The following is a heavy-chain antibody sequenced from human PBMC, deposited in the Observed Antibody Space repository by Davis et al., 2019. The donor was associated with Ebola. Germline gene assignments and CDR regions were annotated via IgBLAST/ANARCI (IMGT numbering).Heavy chain of an antibody. CDR1: GYTFTSYG. CDR3: ARNYYDSRETSGYLFDY. CDR2: INPNSGGT. V-gene: IGHV1-2*02. Sequence: ASVKVSCKASGYTFTSYGISWVRQAPGQGLEWMGWINPNSGGTNYAQKFQGRVTMTRDTSISTAYMELSRLRSDDTAVYYCARNYYDSRETSGYLFDYWGQGTLVTVSS. J-gene: IGHJ4*02. D-gene: IGHD3-22*01.